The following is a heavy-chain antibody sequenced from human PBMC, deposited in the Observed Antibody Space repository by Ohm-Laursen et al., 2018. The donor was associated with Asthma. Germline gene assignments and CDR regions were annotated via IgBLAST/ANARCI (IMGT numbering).Heavy chain of an antibody. V-gene: IGHV3-23*01. CDR1: GFTFSSYA. CDR3: ARSLSGYATFWDY. J-gene: IGHJ4*02. CDR2: ISGSGGST. D-gene: IGHD2-2*01. Sequence: SLRLSCVASGFTFSSYAMSWVRQAPGKGLEWVSAISGSGGSTYYADSVKGRFTISRDNSKNTLYLQLNSLRADDTAIYYCARSLSGYATFWDYWGQGTLVTVSS.